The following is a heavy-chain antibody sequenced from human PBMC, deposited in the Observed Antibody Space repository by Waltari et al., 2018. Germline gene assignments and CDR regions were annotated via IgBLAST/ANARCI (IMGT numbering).Heavy chain of an antibody. V-gene: IGHV3-21*01. J-gene: IGHJ4*02. CDR1: GFTFSSDS. CDR3: ATTKQQLVPDY. D-gene: IGHD6-13*01. CDR2: ISSSSSYI. Sequence: EVQLVESGGGLVKPGGSLRLSCAASGFTFSSDSMNWVRRAAGKGLEWVSSISSSSSYIYYADSVKGRFTISRDNAKNSLYLQMNSLRAEDTAVYYCATTKQQLVPDYWGQGTLVTVSS.